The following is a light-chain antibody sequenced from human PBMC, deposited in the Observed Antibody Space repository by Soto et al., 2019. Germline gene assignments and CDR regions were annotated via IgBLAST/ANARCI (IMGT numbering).Light chain of an antibody. Sequence: EIVLTQSPATLSLSPGERATLSCRASQSVSSYLAWYQQKPGQAPRLLIYAASNRPTGIPARFSGSGSGTDFTLTISSLEPEDFAIYYCQHRGRWPRTFGQGTKLESK. V-gene: IGKV3-11*01. CDR3: QHRGRWPRT. CDR2: AAS. J-gene: IGKJ2*01. CDR1: QSVSSY.